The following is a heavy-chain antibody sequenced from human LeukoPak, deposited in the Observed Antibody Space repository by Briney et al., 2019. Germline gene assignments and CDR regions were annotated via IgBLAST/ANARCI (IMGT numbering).Heavy chain of an antibody. J-gene: IGHJ3*01. V-gene: IGHV1-18*01. CDR2: IDANNDHT. CDR3: ARDKPGWGAFDV. CDR1: GYRVSSFA. D-gene: IGHD1-14*01. Sequence: GASVKVSCKASGYRVSSFAIIWVRQAPGQGLECLGWIDANNDHTHYALNVQGRVTMTTDTSTDTAYMELRNLRSDDTAVYFCARDKPGWGAFDVWGQGTVVTVSS.